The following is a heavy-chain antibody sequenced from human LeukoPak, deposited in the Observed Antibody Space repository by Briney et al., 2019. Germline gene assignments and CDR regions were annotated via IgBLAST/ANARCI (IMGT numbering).Heavy chain of an antibody. CDR1: GGSISSGGYY. CDR3: ARVPYYDSSGYVLSYQGFHDY. Sequence: SQTLSLTCIVSGGSISSGGYYWSWIRQHPGKGLEWIGYIYYSGSTYYNPSLKSRVTISVDTSKSQFSLKLSSVTAADTAVYYCARVPYYDSSGYVLSYQGFHDYWGQGALVTVSS. CDR2: IYYSGST. J-gene: IGHJ4*02. D-gene: IGHD3-22*01. V-gene: IGHV4-31*03.